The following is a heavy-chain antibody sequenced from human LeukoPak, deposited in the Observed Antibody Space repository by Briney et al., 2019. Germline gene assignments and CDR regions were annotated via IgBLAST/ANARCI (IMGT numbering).Heavy chain of an antibody. CDR1: EFTFVSYA. Sequence: GGSLRLSCAASEFTFVSYAMNWVGRAPGKGREGVSYISSSSFKIGYADSVKGRFTISRDNSKNSLYLQMDSLRVEDTAVYYCVRDPSYGSSWYYYMDVWGKGTTVTVSS. CDR3: VRDPSYGSSWYYYMDV. CDR2: ISSSSFKI. D-gene: IGHD6-13*01. V-gene: IGHV3-48*03. J-gene: IGHJ6*03.